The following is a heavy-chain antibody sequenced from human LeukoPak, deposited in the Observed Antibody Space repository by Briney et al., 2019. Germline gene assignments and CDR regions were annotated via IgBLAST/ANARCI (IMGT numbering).Heavy chain of an antibody. CDR3: ATCHCTYGVCYGECEYFQH. V-gene: IGHV1-18*01. Sequence: ASVEVSCEASGYTFTSFGISWVRQAPGQGLEWMGWISPYNGNTNYAQKVQGRVTVTTDTSTSTAYMELRSLRSDDTAVYYCATCHCTYGVCYGECEYFQHWGQGTLVTVSS. CDR1: GYTFTSFG. CDR2: ISPYNGNT. D-gene: IGHD2-8*01. J-gene: IGHJ1*01.